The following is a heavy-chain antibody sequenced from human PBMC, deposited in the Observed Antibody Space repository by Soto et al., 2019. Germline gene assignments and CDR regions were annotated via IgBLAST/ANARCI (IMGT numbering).Heavy chain of an antibody. CDR1: GYTFTSYY. V-gene: IGHV1-46*03. CDR3: ARDLNYFESRLDNPDTPPA. J-gene: IGHJ5*02. CDR2: INPSGGST. Sequence: GASVKVSCKASGYTFTSYYMHCVRQAPGQGLEWMGIINPSGGSTSYAQKFQGRVTMTRDTSTSTVYMELSSLRSEDTAVYYCARDLNYFESRLDNPDTPPAWGQGTLVTVSS. D-gene: IGHD1-1*01.